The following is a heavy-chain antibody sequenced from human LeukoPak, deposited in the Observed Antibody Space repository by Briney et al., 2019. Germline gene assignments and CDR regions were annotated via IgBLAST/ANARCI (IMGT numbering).Heavy chain of an antibody. CDR1: GYTFTNYY. V-gene: IGHV1-2*02. D-gene: IGHD5-18*01. CDR2: VNPNSGGT. Sequence: ASVRVSCKASGYTFTNYYMHWVRQAPGQGLEWMGWVNPNSGGTNYAQKFQGRITMTRDTSISTAYMELSRLRSDDTAVYYCASSGYSYGYENWGQGTLVTVSS. J-gene: IGHJ4*02. CDR3: ASSGYSYGYEN.